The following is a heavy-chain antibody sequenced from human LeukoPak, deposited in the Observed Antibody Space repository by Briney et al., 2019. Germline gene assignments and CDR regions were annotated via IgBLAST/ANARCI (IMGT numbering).Heavy chain of an antibody. CDR2: VESGGDT. D-gene: IGHD3-10*01. Sequence: GGSLRLSCTASGFTFGDYAMSWVRQAPGKGLEWVLVVESGGDTSYANSVKGRFTVSRDIFQNALYLQMNNLRAEDTAVYYCARVGSYYDMDVWGQGTTVTVSS. V-gene: IGHV3-53*01. J-gene: IGHJ6*02. CDR1: GFTFGDYA. CDR3: ARVGSYYDMDV.